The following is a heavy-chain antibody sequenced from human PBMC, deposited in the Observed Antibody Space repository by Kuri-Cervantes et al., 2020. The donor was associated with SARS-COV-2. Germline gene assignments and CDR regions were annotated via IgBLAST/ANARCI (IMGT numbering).Heavy chain of an antibody. V-gene: IGHV1-69*05. CDR3: ASGMKRGYSYGTDLY. CDR1: GGTFSSYA. Sequence: SVKVSCKASGGTFSSYAISWVRQAPGQGLEWMGGIIPIFGTANYAQKFQGRVTITTDQSTSTAYMELSSLRSEDTAVYYCASGMKRGYSYGTDLYWGQGTLVTVSS. D-gene: IGHD5-18*01. CDR2: IIPIFGTA. J-gene: IGHJ4*02.